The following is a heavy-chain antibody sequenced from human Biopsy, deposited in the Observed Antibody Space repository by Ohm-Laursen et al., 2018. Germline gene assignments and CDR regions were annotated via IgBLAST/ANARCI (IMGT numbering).Heavy chain of an antibody. CDR1: GYNFNAYY. J-gene: IGHJ3*01. V-gene: IGHV1-2*02. CDR3: ARLAYSEYRRDPLDV. CDR2: INPNNGGT. D-gene: IGHD5-18*01. Sequence: ATVKISCKASGYNFNAYYMQWVRQAPGQGLEWMGWINPNNGGTNYAHKFQGRVTMTRDTSISTAYMHLSGLTSDDTAVYYCARLAYSEYRRDPLDVWGQGTMVTVSS.